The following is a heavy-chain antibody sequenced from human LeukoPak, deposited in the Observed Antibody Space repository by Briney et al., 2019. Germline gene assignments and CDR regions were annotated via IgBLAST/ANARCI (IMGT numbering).Heavy chain of an antibody. CDR3: ARKYHNYYRGMDV. V-gene: IGHV1-8*01. CDR2: MHGNSGNT. Sequence: ASVKVSCKASGYTFTSYDINWVRQATGQGPEWMGWMHGNSGNTAYAQKFQGRVTMTRDTSLSTAFMELSSLRSEDTAVYYCARKYHNYYRGMDVWGQGTTVTVSS. CDR1: GYTFTSYD. D-gene: IGHD2/OR15-2a*01. J-gene: IGHJ6*02.